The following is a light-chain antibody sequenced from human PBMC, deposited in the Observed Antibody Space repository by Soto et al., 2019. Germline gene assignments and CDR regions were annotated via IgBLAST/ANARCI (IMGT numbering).Light chain of an antibody. J-gene: IGLJ1*01. CDR3: SSYAGSNNFV. Sequence: QSVLTQPPSASGSPGQSVTISCTETSSDVGGYNSVSWYQQHPGKAPKLMIYEVSKRPSGVPDRFSGSKSGNTASLTVSGLQAEDEADYYCSSYAGSNNFVFGTGTKVTVL. CDR1: SSDVGGYNS. V-gene: IGLV2-8*01. CDR2: EVS.